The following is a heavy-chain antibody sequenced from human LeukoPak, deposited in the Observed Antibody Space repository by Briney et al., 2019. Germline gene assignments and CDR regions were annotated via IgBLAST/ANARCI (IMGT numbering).Heavy chain of an antibody. J-gene: IGHJ4*02. V-gene: IGHV3-23*01. CDR2: ISGSGSST. CDR3: AKGKRQLVLTDFDY. CDR1: GFTYRNYV. Sequence: PGGSLRLSCAASGFTYRNYVMMGVRQARGKGLEGVSTISGSGSSTNYAASVRGRFTVSRDNSKNTLYLQMSSLRVEDTAVYYCAKGKRQLVLTDFDYWGQGTLVTVSS. D-gene: IGHD6-13*01.